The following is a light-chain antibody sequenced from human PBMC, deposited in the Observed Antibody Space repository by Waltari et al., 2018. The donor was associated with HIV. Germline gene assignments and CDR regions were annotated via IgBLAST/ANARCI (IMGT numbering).Light chain of an antibody. V-gene: IGLV1-40*01. CDR1: SSNIRAGSD. J-gene: IGLJ2*01. CDR3: QSYDTSLSGSGV. Sequence: QSVLTQPPSVSGAPGQRVTISCTGSSSNIRAGSDVTWYQQLPGTAPRGLIYGNSNRPSGVPDRFSGSKSGTSASLAITGLQAEDEADYYCQSYDTSLSGSGVFGGGTKLTVL. CDR2: GNS.